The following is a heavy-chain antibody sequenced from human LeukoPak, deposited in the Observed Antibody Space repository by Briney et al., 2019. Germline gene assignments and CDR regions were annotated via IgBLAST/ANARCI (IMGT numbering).Heavy chain of an antibody. Sequence: GGSLRLSCAASGFTFSSYGMHWVRQAPGKGLERVAVIWYDGSNKYYADSVKGRFTISRDNSKNTLYLQMNSLRAVDTAVYYCARDAYCGGDCYSYYFDYWGQGTLVTVSS. J-gene: IGHJ4*02. CDR2: IWYDGSNK. V-gene: IGHV3-33*01. CDR1: GFTFSSYG. CDR3: ARDAYCGGDCYSYYFDY. D-gene: IGHD2-21*02.